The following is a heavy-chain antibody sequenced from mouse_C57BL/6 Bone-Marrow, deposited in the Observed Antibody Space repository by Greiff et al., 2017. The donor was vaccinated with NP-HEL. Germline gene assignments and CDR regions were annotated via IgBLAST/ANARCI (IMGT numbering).Heavy chain of an antibody. CDR2: IHPSDSDP. D-gene: IGHD6-5*01. CDR1: GYTFTSYW. V-gene: IGHV1-74*01. CDR3: AMSLRSAWFAY. Sequence: QVQLQQPGAELVKPGASVKVSCKASGYTFTSYWMHWVKQRPGQGLEWIGRIHPSDSDPNYNQKFKGKATLTVDKSSSTAYLQLSNLTSEDSAVYYWAMSLRSAWFAYWGQGTLVPVSA. J-gene: IGHJ3*01.